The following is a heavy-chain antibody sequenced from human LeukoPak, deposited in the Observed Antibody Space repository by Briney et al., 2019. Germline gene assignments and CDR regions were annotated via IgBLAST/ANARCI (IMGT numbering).Heavy chain of an antibody. CDR3: ARGPPNWGMVGY. CDR2: MKSNNGHT. D-gene: IGHD7-27*01. Sequence: ASVKVSCKASGYTFTSFDFNWVRQATGQGLEWMGWMKSNNGHTGYAQKFQGRVTMTRDTSVSTAYMELSSLTFEDTAVYYCARGPPNWGMVGYWGQGTLVTVSS. V-gene: IGHV1-8*01. CDR1: GYTFTSFD. J-gene: IGHJ4*02.